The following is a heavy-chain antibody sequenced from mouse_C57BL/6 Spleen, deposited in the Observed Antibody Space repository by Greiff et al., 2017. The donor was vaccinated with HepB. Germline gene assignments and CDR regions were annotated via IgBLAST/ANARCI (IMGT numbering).Heavy chain of an antibody. CDR2: INPNNGGT. V-gene: IGHV1-26*01. J-gene: IGHJ4*01. D-gene: IGHD2-4*01. CDR3: SRIYYDYDVRVMDY. Sequence: EVQLQQSGPELVKPGASVKISCKASGYTFTDYYMNWVKQSHGKSLEWIGDINPNNGGTSYNQKFKGKATLTVDKSSSTAYMELRSLTSADSAVYYCSRIYYDYDVRVMDYWGQGTSVTVSS. CDR1: GYTFTDYY.